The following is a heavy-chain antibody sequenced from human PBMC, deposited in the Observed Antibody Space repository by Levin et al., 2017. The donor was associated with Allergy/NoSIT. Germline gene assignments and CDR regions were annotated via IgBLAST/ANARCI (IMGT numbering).Heavy chain of an antibody. CDR2: INTNSGGT. Sequence: EASVKVSCKASGYTFTGYYMHWVRQAPGQGLEWMGWINTNSGGTNYAQKFQGRVTMTRDTSISTAYMELSRLRSDDTAVYYCARGRVAGTPNRKYFDYWGQGTLVTVSS. D-gene: IGHD3-3*01. CDR1: GYTFTGYY. CDR3: ARGRVAGTPNRKYFDY. V-gene: IGHV1-2*02. J-gene: IGHJ4*02.